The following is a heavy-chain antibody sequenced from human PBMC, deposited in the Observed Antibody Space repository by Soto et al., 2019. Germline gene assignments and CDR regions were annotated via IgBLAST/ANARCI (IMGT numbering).Heavy chain of an antibody. J-gene: IGHJ6*02. CDR2: IDPSDSYT. V-gene: IGHV5-10-1*01. Sequence: ESLKISCKGSGYSFTSYWISWVRQMPGKGLEWMGRIDPSDSYTNYSPSFQGHVTISADKSISTAYLQWTSLKASDTALYYCARTRSFTLGFYYDGMDVWGQGTTVTVYS. CDR3: ARTRSFTLGFYYDGMDV. CDR1: GYSFTSYW. D-gene: IGHD6-6*01.